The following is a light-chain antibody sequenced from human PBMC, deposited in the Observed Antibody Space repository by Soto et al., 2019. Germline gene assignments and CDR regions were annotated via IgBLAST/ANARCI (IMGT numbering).Light chain of an antibody. J-gene: IGLJ3*02. CDR2: EVT. CDR3: TSYTTRTALV. CDR1: SSDIGSYNR. V-gene: IGLV2-18*02. Sequence: QSALTQPPSVSGSPGQSVTISCIGTSSDIGSYNRVSWYQQSPGTAPKLIVYEVTNRPPGVAGRFSGSKSGNTASLTISGLQAEDEADYYCTSYTTRTALVFGGGTKLTVL.